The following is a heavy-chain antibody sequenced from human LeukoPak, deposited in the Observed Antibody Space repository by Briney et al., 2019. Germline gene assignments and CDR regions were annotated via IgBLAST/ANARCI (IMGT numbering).Heavy chain of an antibody. Sequence: TGGSLRLSCAASGFTFSSYWMHWVRQAPGKGLVWVSRINSDGSSTIYADSAKGRFTISRDNARNTLYLQMNSLRAEDTAVYYCARGQGYCSGGSCYWYFDLWGRGTLVTVSS. D-gene: IGHD2-15*01. CDR2: INSDGSST. V-gene: IGHV3-74*01. CDR1: GFTFSSYW. J-gene: IGHJ2*01. CDR3: ARGQGYCSGGSCYWYFDL.